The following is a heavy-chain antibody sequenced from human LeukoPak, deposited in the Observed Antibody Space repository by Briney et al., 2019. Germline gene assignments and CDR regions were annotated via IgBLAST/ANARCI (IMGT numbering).Heavy chain of an antibody. J-gene: IGHJ6*02. CDR3: ARQYSSSSHYYYYGMDV. Sequence: GESLQISCKGSGYSFTSYWIGWGRQMPGKGLGWMGIIYPGDSDTRYSPSFQGQVTISADKSISTAYLQWSSLKASDTAMYYCARQYSSSSHYYYYGMDVWGQGTTVTVSS. CDR2: IYPGDSDT. D-gene: IGHD6-6*01. CDR1: GYSFTSYW. V-gene: IGHV5-51*01.